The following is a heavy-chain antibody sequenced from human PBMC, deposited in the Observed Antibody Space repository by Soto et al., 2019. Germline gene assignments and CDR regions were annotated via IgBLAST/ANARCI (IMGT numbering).Heavy chain of an antibody. CDR2: IIPIFGTA. Sequence: QVQLVQSGAEVKKPGSSVKVSCKASGGTFSSYAISWVRQAPGQGLEWMGGIIPIFGTANYAQKFQGRVTITADESTSTAYMELSSLRSGDTAVYYCARVGVDTAMVGDYWYFDLWGRGTLVTVSS. CDR1: GGTFSSYA. D-gene: IGHD5-18*01. J-gene: IGHJ2*01. V-gene: IGHV1-69*12. CDR3: ARVGVDTAMVGDYWYFDL.